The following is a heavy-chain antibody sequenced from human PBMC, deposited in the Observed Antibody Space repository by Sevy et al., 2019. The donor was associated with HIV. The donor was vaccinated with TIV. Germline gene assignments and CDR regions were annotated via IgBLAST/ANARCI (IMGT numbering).Heavy chain of an antibody. J-gene: IGHJ4*02. CDR3: ARPASGWYYFDY. CDR2: VYYSGST. V-gene: IGHV4-39*01. D-gene: IGHD6-19*01. Sequence: SETLSLTCTVSGGSVSSSSYYWGWIRQPPGKGLGWIGSVYYSGSTYQNPSLKSRVTISVDTSKNQFSLKLSSVTAADTAVYYCARPASGWYYFDYWGQGTLVTVSS. CDR1: GGSVSSSSYY.